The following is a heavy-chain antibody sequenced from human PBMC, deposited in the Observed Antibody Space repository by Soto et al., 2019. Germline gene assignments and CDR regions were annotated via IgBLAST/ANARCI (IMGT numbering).Heavy chain of an antibody. V-gene: IGHV3-9*01. D-gene: IGHD3-22*01. CDR1: GFTFDDYA. CDR3: AKDYYDSSGTYSSDALDI. J-gene: IGHJ3*02. Sequence: GGSLRLSCAASGFTFDDYAMHWVRQAPGKGLEWVSGISWNSGSIGYADSVKGRFTISRDNAKNSLYLQMNSLRAEDTALYYCAKDYYDSSGTYSSDALDIWGQGTMVTVSS. CDR2: ISWNSGSI.